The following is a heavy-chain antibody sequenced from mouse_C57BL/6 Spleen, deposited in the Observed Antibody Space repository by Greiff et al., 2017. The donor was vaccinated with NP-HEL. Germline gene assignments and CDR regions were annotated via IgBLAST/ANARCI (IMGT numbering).Heavy chain of an antibody. CDR2: ISDGGSYT. CDR3: ARNYYDYDGFAY. J-gene: IGHJ3*01. D-gene: IGHD2-4*01. Sequence: DVHLVESGGGLVKPGGSLKLSCAASGFTFSSYAMSWVRQTPEKRLEWVATISDGGSYTYYPDNVKGRFTISRDNAKNNLYLQMSHLKSEDTAMYYCARNYYDYDGFAYWGQGTLVTVSA. CDR1: GFTFSSYA. V-gene: IGHV5-4*01.